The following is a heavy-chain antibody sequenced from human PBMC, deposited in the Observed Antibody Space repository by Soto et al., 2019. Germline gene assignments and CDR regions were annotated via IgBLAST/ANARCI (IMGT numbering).Heavy chain of an antibody. Sequence: GGSLRLSCAASGFTFSSYAMHWVRQAPGKGLEWVAVISYDGSNKYYADSVKGRFTISRDNSKNTLYLQMNSLRAEDTAVYYCALRITGNPLEYYYGMDVWGQGTTVTVSS. CDR3: ALRITGNPLEYYYGMDV. V-gene: IGHV3-30-3*01. CDR2: ISYDGSNK. J-gene: IGHJ6*02. D-gene: IGHD1-20*01. CDR1: GFTFSSYA.